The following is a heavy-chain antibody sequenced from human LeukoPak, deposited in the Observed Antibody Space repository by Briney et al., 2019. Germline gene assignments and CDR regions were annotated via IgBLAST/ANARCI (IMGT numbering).Heavy chain of an antibody. D-gene: IGHD1-7*01. CDR1: GLTFGDYW. V-gene: IGHV3-7*01. J-gene: IGHJ4*02. CDR2: TNEDGSQK. CDR3: PNHETT. Sequence: GVSLRLSCAASGLTFGDYWMSWVRPAPGKGLEWVATTNEDGSQKYYVDSVRGRFTISRDNAKNTLYLQMNTLRAEDTAVYYCPNHETTWGQGTPVTVSS.